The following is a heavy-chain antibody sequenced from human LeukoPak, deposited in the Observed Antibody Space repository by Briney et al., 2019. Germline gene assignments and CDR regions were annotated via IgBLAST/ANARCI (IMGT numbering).Heavy chain of an antibody. D-gene: IGHD3-22*01. CDR3: ARAFYYDSSGYYYHFDY. CDR1: GYTFTSYD. J-gene: IGHJ4*02. V-gene: IGHV1-8*01. Sequence: ASVKVSCKASGYTFTSYDINWVRQATGQGLEWMGWMNPNSGKTGYAQKFQGRVTMTRNTSISTAYMELSSLRSEDTAVYYCARAFYYDSSGYYYHFDYWGQGTLVTVSS. CDR2: MNPNSGKT.